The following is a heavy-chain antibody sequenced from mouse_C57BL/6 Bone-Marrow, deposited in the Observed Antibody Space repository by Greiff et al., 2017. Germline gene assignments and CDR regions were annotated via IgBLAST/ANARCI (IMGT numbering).Heavy chain of an antibody. CDR2: ISYDGSN. Sequence: EVHLVESGPGLVKPSQSLSLTCSVTGYSITSGYYWNWIRQFPGNKLEWMGYISYDGSNNYNPSLKNRISITRDTSKNQFFLKLNSVTTEDTATYYCASYGSSYGYWGQGTTLTVSS. J-gene: IGHJ2*01. V-gene: IGHV3-6*01. D-gene: IGHD1-1*01. CDR1: GYSITSGYY. CDR3: ASYGSSYGY.